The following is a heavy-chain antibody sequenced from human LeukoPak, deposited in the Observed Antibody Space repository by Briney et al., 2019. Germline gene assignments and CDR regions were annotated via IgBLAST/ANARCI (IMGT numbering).Heavy chain of an antibody. V-gene: IGHV4-61*02. CDR1: GGSISSGSYY. CDR2: IYTSGST. D-gene: IGHD3-9*01. CDR3: AREDYDILTGYPRFDP. Sequence: SETLSLTCTVSGGSISSGSYYWSWIRQPAGKGLEWIGRIYTSGSTNYNPSLKSRVTISVDTFKNQFSLKLSSVTAADTAAYYCAREDYDILTGYPRFDPWGQGTLVTVSS. J-gene: IGHJ5*02.